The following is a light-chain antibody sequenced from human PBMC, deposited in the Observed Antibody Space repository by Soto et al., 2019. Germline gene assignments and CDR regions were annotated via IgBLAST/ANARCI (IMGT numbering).Light chain of an antibody. V-gene: IGKV3-15*01. CDR3: QQYNNWPT. Sequence: EVEMTQSPSSLSVYPREEATLSCRASQSVSSNLAWYQQKPGQAPRLLIYGASTRATGIPARFSGSGSGTEFTLTISSLQSEDFAVYYCQQYNNWPTFGQGTNADI. J-gene: IGKJ1*01. CDR1: QSVSSN. CDR2: GAS.